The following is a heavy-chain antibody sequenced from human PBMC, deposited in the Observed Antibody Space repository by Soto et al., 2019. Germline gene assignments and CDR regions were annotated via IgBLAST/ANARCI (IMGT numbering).Heavy chain of an antibody. CDR1: GYSFTSYW. CDR3: ATTGDCSGGSCYQKPRYYYYYMDV. CDR2: IYPGDSDT. V-gene: IGHV5-51*01. D-gene: IGHD2-15*01. J-gene: IGHJ6*03. Sequence: PGESLKISCKGSGYSFTSYWIGWVRQMPGKGLEWMGIIYPGDSDTRYSPSFQGQVTISADKSISTAYLQWSSLKASDTAMYYCATTGDCSGGSCYQKPRYYYYYMDVWGKGTTVTVSS.